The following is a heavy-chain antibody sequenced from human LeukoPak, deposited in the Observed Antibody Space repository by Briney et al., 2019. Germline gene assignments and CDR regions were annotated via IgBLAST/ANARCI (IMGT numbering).Heavy chain of an antibody. CDR3: ARGLGYCTGGNCYFDY. CDR2: INTNTWNP. CDR1: GYSFTNYV. D-gene: IGHD2-8*02. Sequence: ASVKVSCKASGYSFTNYVMNWVGQATGQGLEWMGWINTNTWNPTYAQDFTGRFVFSLDTSVSTAYLQISTLKAEDTAVYYCARGLGYCTGGNCYFDYWGQGSLVTVSS. V-gene: IGHV7-4-1*02. J-gene: IGHJ4*02.